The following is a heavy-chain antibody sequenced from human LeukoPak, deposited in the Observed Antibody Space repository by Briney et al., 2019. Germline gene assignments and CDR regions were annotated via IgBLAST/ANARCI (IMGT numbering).Heavy chain of an antibody. CDR2: IQTDGSST. CDR3: AKVVKVRWLQLKQYYFDY. D-gene: IGHD5-24*01. CDR1: GFTFSNYW. J-gene: IGHJ4*02. V-gene: IGHV3-74*01. Sequence: PGGSLRLSCAASGFTFSNYWMHWVRQAPGEGLVWVSRIQTDGSSTTYADSVKGRFTISRDNAKNTLYLQMNSLRAEDTAVYYCAKVVKVRWLQLKQYYFDYWGQGTLVTVSS.